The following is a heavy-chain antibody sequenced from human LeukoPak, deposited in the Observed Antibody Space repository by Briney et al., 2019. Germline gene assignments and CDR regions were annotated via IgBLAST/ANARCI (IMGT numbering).Heavy chain of an antibody. J-gene: IGHJ4*02. CDR1: GYTFTGYY. Sequence: GASVKVSCKASGYTFTGYYMHWVRQAPGQGLEWMGWINPNSGGTNYAQKFQGRVTMTRDTSISTAYMELSRLRSDDTAVYCCASVYYYDSSGFDYWGQGTLVTVSS. CDR2: INPNSGGT. V-gene: IGHV1-2*02. CDR3: ASVYYYDSSGFDY. D-gene: IGHD3-22*01.